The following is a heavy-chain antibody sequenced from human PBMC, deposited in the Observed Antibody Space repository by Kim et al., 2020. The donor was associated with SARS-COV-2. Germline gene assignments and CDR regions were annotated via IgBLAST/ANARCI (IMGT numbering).Heavy chain of an antibody. CDR2: ISYDGSNK. D-gene: IGHD2-15*01. Sequence: GGSLRLSCAASGFTFSTYGMHWVRQVPGKGLEWVAVISYDGSNKYYADSVKGRFTISRDNSKNTLFLQMNSLRAEDTGLYYCVKGWIYIGWFKDYFDYWGQGALVTVSS. CDR3: VKGWIYIGWFKDYFDY. V-gene: IGHV3-30*18. CDR1: GFTFSTYG. J-gene: IGHJ4*02.